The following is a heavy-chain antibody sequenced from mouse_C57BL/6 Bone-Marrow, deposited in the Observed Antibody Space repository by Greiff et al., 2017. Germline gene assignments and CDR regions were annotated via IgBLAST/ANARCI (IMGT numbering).Heavy chain of an antibody. CDR2: ISYDGSN. CDR3: ARSDYDRAY. CDR1: GYSITSGYY. V-gene: IGHV3-6*01. D-gene: IGHD2-4*01. J-gene: IGHJ3*01. Sequence: EVKLEESGPGLVKPSQSLSLTCSVTGYSITSGYYWNWIRQFPGNKLEWMGYISYDGSNNYNPSLKNRISITRDTSKNQFFLKLNSVTTEDTATYYCARSDYDRAYWGQGTLVTVSA.